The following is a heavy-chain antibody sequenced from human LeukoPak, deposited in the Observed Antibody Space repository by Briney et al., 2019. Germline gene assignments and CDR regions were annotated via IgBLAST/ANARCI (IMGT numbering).Heavy chain of an antibody. CDR1: GGSISSSSYY. CDR2: IHYSGNT. V-gene: IGHV4-39*07. CDR3: ARDPGYTSGWYPGFDY. J-gene: IGHJ4*02. Sequence: SETLSLTCTVSGGSISSSSYYWGWIRQSPGKGLEWIGSIHYSGNTYYNPSLKSRVTISIDTSKNQFSLKVTSVTAADTAMYYCARDPGYTSGWYPGFDYWGQGTLVTVSS. D-gene: IGHD6-19*01.